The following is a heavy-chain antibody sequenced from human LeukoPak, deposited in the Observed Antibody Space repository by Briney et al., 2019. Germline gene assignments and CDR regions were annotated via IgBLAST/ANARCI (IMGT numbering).Heavy chain of an antibody. CDR3: ARRLYYYDSSGYYYRYYFDY. Sequence: GESLKISCKGSGYSFTSYWIGWVRQMPGKGLEWMGIIYPGDSDTRYSPSFQGQVTISADKFISTAYLQWSSLKASDTAMYYCARRLYYYDSSGYYYRYYFDYWGQGTLVTVSS. V-gene: IGHV5-51*01. CDR1: GYSFTSYW. J-gene: IGHJ4*02. D-gene: IGHD3-22*01. CDR2: IYPGDSDT.